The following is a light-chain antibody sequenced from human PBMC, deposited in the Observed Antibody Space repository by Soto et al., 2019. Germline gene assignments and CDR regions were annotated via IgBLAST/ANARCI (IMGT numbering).Light chain of an antibody. V-gene: IGLV1-40*01. J-gene: IGLJ1*01. CDR3: QSYDSSLSVYV. CDR2: ANT. CDR1: SSNIGANYD. Sequence: QSALTQPPSVSGAPGQRVTISCTGSSSNIGANYDVHWYQQLPGTAPKLLIYANTNRPSGVPGRFSGSKSGTSASLGITGLQAEDEADYYCQSYDSSLSVYVFGTGTKLTVL.